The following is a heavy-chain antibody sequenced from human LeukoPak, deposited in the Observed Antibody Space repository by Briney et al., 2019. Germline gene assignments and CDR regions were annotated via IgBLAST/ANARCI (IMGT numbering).Heavy chain of an antibody. CDR1: GFTFSSYW. J-gene: IGHJ3*02. V-gene: IGHV3-74*01. D-gene: IGHD4-23*01. CDR3: ASTVATTWAFDI. CDR2: LNTDGRST. Sequence: GRSLSLSCAVSGFTFSSYWMHWVRHVPGKGLVWVSRLNTDGRSTHYADSVMGRFTISRHNAKNTVYLQMNSLRAEDTAVYFCASTVATTWAFDIWGQGTMVTVSS.